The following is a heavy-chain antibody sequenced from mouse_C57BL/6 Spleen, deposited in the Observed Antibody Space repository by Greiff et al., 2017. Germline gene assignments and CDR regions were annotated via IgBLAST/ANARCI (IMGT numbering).Heavy chain of an antibody. CDR2: ISSGSSTI. V-gene: IGHV5-17*01. CDR1: GFTFSDYG. Sequence: DVHLVESGGGLVKPGGSLKLSCAASGFTFSDYGMHWVRQAPEKGLEWVAYISSGSSTIYYADTVKGRFTISRDNANNTLFLQMTSLRSEDTARYYCARTGSSPYYAMDYWGQGTSVTVSS. J-gene: IGHJ4*01. CDR3: ARTGSSPYYAMDY. D-gene: IGHD1-1*01.